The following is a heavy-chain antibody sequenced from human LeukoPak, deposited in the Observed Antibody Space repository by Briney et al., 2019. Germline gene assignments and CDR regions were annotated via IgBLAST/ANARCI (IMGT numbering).Heavy chain of an antibody. CDR2: INHNGYT. CDR3: TRAVAGHPD. V-gene: IGHV4-34*01. D-gene: IGHD6-19*01. J-gene: IGHJ4*02. CDR1: GVPFSNYY. Sequence: PSETLSLTCAVSGVPFSNYYWSWVRQSPRQGLEWIGEINHNGYTNYNPSLKSRVTMSIDTSKNQFSLILTSVTAADAGVYYCTRAVAGHPDWGQGTLVTVSS.